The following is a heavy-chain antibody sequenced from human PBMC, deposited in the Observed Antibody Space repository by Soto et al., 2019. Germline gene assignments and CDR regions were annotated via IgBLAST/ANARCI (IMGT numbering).Heavy chain of an antibody. CDR1: GGSISSSSYY. Sequence: SETLSLTCTVSGGSISSSSYYWGWIRQLPGKGLEWIGSIYYSGSTYYNPSLKSRVTISVDTSKNQFPLKLSSVTAADTAVYYCARQTYSGSYEYYFDYWGQGTLVTVSS. D-gene: IGHD1-26*01. V-gene: IGHV4-39*01. J-gene: IGHJ4*02. CDR3: ARQTYSGSYEYYFDY. CDR2: IYYSGST.